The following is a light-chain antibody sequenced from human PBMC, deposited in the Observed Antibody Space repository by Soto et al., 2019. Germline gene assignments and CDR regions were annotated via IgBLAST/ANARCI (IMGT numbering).Light chain of an antibody. V-gene: IGKV3-11*01. CDR3: QQRSGWPFT. J-gene: IGKJ3*01. Sequence: EIVLTQSPATLSLSPGQRATLSCRASQSVSRYLAWYQQKAGQAPRLLIYDASNKATGIPARFSGTGSGTDFTLIISSLEPEDSAIYYCQQRSGWPFTFGPGTKV. CDR1: QSVSRY. CDR2: DAS.